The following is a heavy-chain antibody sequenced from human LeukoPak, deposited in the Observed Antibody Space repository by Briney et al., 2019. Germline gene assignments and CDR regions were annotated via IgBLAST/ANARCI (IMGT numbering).Heavy chain of an antibody. J-gene: IGHJ3*02. CDR3: AREVQLWFGESPRAFDI. CDR2: ISYSGST. V-gene: IGHV4-39*07. D-gene: IGHD3-10*01. CDR1: GGSISSSDFN. Sequence: PSETLSLTCTVSGGSISSSDFNWGWIRQPPGKGLEWIGVISYSGSTYYNPSLKSRVTISVDTSKSHFSLKLSSVTAADTAVYYCAREVQLWFGESPRAFDIWGQGTMVTVSS.